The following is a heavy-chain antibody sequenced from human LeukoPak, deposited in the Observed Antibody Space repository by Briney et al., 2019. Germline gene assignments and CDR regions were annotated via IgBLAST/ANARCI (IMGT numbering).Heavy chain of an antibody. V-gene: IGHV4-38-2*02. CDR1: GYSITSGYY. CDR2: IYHSGST. CDR3: ARMVIYYGSARYYYYYYMDV. J-gene: IGHJ6*03. D-gene: IGHD3-10*01. Sequence: SETLSLTCTVSGYSITSGYYWGWIRQPPGKGLEWIGSIYHSGSTHYNPSLNSRVTMSVDTSKNQVSLKLSSVTAADTAVYYCARMVIYYGSARYYYYYYMDVWGKGTTVTVSS.